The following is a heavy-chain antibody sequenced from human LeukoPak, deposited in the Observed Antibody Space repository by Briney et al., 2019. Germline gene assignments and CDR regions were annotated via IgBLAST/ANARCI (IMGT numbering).Heavy chain of an antibody. CDR1: GGSVSSGSNY. V-gene: IGHV4-61*01. CDR2: IYYSERT. J-gene: IGHJ5*02. Sequence: SETLSLTCTVSGGSVSSGSNYWSWIRQPPGKGLEWIGYIYYSERTNYNPSLKSRVTISVDTSKNQFSLKLSSVTAADTAVYYCARSTGGWLDPWGQGTLVTVSS. CDR3: ARSTGGWLDP. D-gene: IGHD7-27*01.